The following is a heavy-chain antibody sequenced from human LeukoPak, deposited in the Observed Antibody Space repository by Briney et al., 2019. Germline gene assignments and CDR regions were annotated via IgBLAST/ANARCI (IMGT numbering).Heavy chain of an antibody. CDR1: GYTFTIYA. CDR3: ARGHDILTGDNFDY. Sequence: ASVKVSCKASGYTFTIYAMNWVRQAPGQGLEWMGWINTNTGNPTYAQGFTGRFVFSLDTSVSMAYLQITSLKAEDTAVYYCARGHDILTGDNFDYWGQGTLVTVSS. J-gene: IGHJ4*02. CDR2: INTNTGNP. V-gene: IGHV7-4-1*04. D-gene: IGHD3-9*01.